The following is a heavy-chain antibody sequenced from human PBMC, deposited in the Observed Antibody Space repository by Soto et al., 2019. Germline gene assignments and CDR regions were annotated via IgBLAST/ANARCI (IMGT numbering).Heavy chain of an antibody. J-gene: IGHJ4*02. CDR3: ARGTYYYDSSGYYPPDY. CDR1: GFTFSSCG. CDR2: IWYDGSNK. D-gene: IGHD3-22*01. V-gene: IGHV3-33*01. Sequence: GGSLRLSCAASGFTFSSCGMHWVRQAPGKGLEWVAVIWYDGSNKYYADSVKGRFTISRDNSKNTLYLQMNSLRAEDTAVYYCARGTYYYDSSGYYPPDYWGQGTLVTVSS.